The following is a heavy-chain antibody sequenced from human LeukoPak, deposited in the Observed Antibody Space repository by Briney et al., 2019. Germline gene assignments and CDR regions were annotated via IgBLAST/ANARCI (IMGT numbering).Heavy chain of an antibody. J-gene: IGHJ4*02. Sequence: PSQTLSLTCSVSGGSIRSGNYYWSWIRQSAGKGLEWIGRIDPSGSINYTPSLKSRVTMSLDTSKNQFSLRLTSVTATDTAVYYCARVARCTSCFDVDYWGQGTLVTVSS. CDR1: GGSIRSGNYY. CDR2: IDPSGSI. CDR3: ARVARCTSCFDVDY. D-gene: IGHD2-2*01. V-gene: IGHV4-61*02.